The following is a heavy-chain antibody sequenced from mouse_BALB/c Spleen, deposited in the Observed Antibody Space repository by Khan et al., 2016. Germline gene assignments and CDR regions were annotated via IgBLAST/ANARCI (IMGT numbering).Heavy chain of an antibody. V-gene: IGHV1-69*02. CDR3: TRGSGYLDY. J-gene: IGHJ2*01. D-gene: IGHD3-1*01. Sequence: QVQLKESGAELVRPGASVKLSCKASGYTFTSFWINWVKQRPGQGLEWIGHIYPSDSYTDYNQKFKDRATLTVDKSSNTAYMQLNSPTSEDSAVYYCTRGSGYLDYWGQGTTLTVSS. CDR1: GYTFTSFW. CDR2: IYPSDSYT.